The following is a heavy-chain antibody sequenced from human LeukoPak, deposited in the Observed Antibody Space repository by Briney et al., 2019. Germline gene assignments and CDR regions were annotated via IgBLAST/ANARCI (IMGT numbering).Heavy chain of an antibody. J-gene: IGHJ5*02. CDR3: ARAGRRLHCSGGSCYSGLGSPAWFDP. D-gene: IGHD2-15*01. CDR1: GGSVSSGSYY. V-gene: IGHV4-61*01. CDR2: IYYSGST. Sequence: PSETLSLTCTVSGGSVSSGSYYWSWIRQPPGKGLEWIGYIYYSGSTNYNPSLKSRVTISVDTSKNQFSLKLSSVTAADTAVYYCARAGRRLHCSGGSCYSGLGSPAWFDPWGQGTLVTVSS.